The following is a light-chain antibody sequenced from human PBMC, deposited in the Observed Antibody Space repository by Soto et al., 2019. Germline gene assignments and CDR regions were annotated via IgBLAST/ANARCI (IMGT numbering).Light chain of an antibody. V-gene: IGKV3-11*01. Sequence: EIVLTQSPATLSLSPGERATLSCRASQSVSSYLAWYKQKPGQAPRLLIYDASNRATGIPARFRGSGSGTEFTLTISSLGPEDFAVYYCQQRSNWLWTFGQGTKVEIK. J-gene: IGKJ1*01. CDR1: QSVSSY. CDR2: DAS. CDR3: QQRSNWLWT.